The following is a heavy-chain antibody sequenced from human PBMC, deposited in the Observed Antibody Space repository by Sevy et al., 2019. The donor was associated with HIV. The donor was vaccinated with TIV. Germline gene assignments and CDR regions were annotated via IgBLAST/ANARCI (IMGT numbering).Heavy chain of an antibody. CDR3: ARRYCSSTSCYSRAFDI. CDR1: GYTFNGYD. J-gene: IGHJ3*02. CDR2: INPNSGGT. D-gene: IGHD2-2*01. V-gene: IGHV1-2*02. Sequence: ASVKVSCKASGYTFNGYDMHWVRQAPGQGLEWMGWINPNSGGTNYAQKFQGRVTMTRDTSISTAYMELSRLRSDDTAVYYCARRYCSSTSCYSRAFDIWGQGTMVTVSS.